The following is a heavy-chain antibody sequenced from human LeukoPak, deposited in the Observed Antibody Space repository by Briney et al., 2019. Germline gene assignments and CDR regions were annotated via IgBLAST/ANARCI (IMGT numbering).Heavy chain of an antibody. CDR2: ISGSGGST. J-gene: IGHJ6*03. Sequence: GGSLRLSCAASGFTFSSYGMSWVRQAPGKGLEWVSAISGSGGSTYYADSVKGRFTISRDNSKNTLYLQMNSLRAEDTAVYYCAKADSSGYYYYYYYYMDVWGKGTTVTVSS. V-gene: IGHV3-23*01. CDR1: GFTFSSYG. CDR3: AKADSSGYYYYYYYYMDV. D-gene: IGHD3-22*01.